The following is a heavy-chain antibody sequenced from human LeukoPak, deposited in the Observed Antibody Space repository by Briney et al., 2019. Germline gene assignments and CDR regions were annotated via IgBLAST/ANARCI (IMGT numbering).Heavy chain of an antibody. CDR3: AREVYCSSTSCPYNWFDS. D-gene: IGHD2-2*01. CDR2: IYHTGSA. V-gene: IGHV4-38-2*02. J-gene: IGHJ5*01. CDR1: GYSFTSGHY. Sequence: PSETLSLTCSVSGYSFTSGHYWGWIRQPPGKGLEWIANIYHTGSAHYNPSLKSRVTISVDRSKNQFSLKLSSVTAADTAVYYCAREVYCSSTSCPYNWFDSWGQGTLVTVSS.